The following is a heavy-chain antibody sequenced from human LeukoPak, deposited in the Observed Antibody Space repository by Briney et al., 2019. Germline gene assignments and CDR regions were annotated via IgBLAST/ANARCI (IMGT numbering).Heavy chain of an antibody. Sequence: PGGSLRLSCAASGFTFSTYAMSWARQAPGKGVEWGSSISGSSDYIFYADSEKGRFTISRDNARASLYLQMNSLRAADTAAYYCGRWMPCGGDCYRIDYWGQGTLVTVSS. CDR3: GRWMPCGGDCYRIDY. V-gene: IGHV3-21*01. CDR1: GFTFSTYA. D-gene: IGHD2-21*02. CDR2: ISGSSDYI. J-gene: IGHJ4*02.